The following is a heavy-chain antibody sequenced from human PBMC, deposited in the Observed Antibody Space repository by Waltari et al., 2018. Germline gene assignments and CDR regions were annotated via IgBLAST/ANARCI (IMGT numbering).Heavy chain of an antibody. D-gene: IGHD6-13*01. CDR2: INHSGST. CDR1: GGSFSGYY. Sequence: QVQLQQWGAGLLKPSETLSLTCAVYGGSFSGYYWSWIRQSPGKGLEWIGEINHSGSTNYNPSLKSRVTISVDTSKNQFSLKLSSVTAADTAVYYCARGLAAAGNGFYYYYGMDVWGQGTTVTVSS. J-gene: IGHJ6*02. CDR3: ARGLAAAGNGFYYYYGMDV. V-gene: IGHV4-34*01.